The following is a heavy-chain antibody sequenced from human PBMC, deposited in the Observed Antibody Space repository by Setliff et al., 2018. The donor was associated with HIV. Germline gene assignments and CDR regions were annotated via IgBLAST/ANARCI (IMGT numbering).Heavy chain of an antibody. CDR2: IQQDGDEI. V-gene: IGHV3-7*01. J-gene: IGHJ4*02. CDR1: GFTFSTYW. CDR3: ARVGYCSSTSCYDY. Sequence: GGSLRLSCAASGFTFSTYWMTWVRQAPGQGLEWVANIQQDGDEIYYLDSVKGRFTISRDNAKNSLYLQMVSLRVEDTAVYYCARVGYCSSTSCYDYWGQGTLVTVSS. D-gene: IGHD2-2*01.